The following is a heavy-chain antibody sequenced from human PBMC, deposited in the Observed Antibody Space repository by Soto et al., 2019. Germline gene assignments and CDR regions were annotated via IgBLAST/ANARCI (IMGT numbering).Heavy chain of an antibody. CDR3: ATRGGPRYCSGGSCYACYYYYGMDV. CDR1: GYTITELS. J-gene: IGHJ6*02. V-gene: IGHV1-24*01. D-gene: IGHD2-15*01. Sequence: ASVKVSCKVSGYTITELSMHWVRQAPGKGLEWMGGFDPEDGETIYAQKFQGRVTMTEDTSTDTAYMELSSLRSEDTAVYYCATRGGPRYCSGGSCYACYYYYGMDVWGQGTTVTVSS. CDR2: FDPEDGET.